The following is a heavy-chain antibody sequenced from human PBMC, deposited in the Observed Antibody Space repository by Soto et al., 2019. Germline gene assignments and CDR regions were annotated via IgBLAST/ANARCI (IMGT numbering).Heavy chain of an antibody. CDR3: ARDSDIVVVVAAETQDAFDI. CDR2: ISSSSSYI. D-gene: IGHD2-15*01. J-gene: IGHJ3*02. CDR1: GFTFSSYS. V-gene: IGHV3-21*01. Sequence: GGSLRLSCAASGFTFSSYSMNWVRQAPGKGLEWVSSISSSSSYIYYADSVKGRFTISRANAKNSLYLQMNSLRAEDTAVYYCARDSDIVVVVAAETQDAFDIWGQGTMVTVSS.